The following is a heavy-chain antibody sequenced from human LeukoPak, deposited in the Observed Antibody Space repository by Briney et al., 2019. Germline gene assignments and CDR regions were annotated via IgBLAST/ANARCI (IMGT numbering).Heavy chain of an antibody. CDR1: GFTFSSYA. Sequence: GGSLRLSCAASGFTFSSYAMHWVRQAPGKGLEWVAVISYDGSNKYYADSVKGRFTISRDNAKNSLYLQMNSLRAEDTAVYYCARDKGSGRYYYYYYMDVWGKGTTVTVSS. CDR2: ISYDGSNK. V-gene: IGHV3-30*04. D-gene: IGHD3-10*01. J-gene: IGHJ6*03. CDR3: ARDKGSGRYYYYYYMDV.